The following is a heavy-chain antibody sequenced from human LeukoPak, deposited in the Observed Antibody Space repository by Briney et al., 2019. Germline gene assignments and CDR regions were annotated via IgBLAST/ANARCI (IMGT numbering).Heavy chain of an antibody. CDR1: GYTFTTYD. CDR3: ARGRGSGHKENWFDP. J-gene: IGHJ5*02. CDR2: MNPNSGNT. D-gene: IGHD6-19*01. Sequence: ASVKVSCKASGYTFTTYDINWVRHATGQGLEWMGWMNPNSGNTGYAQKFQGRVTMTRNTSISTAYMELSSLRSEDTAVYYCARGRGSGHKENWFDPWGQGTLVTVSS. V-gene: IGHV1-8*01.